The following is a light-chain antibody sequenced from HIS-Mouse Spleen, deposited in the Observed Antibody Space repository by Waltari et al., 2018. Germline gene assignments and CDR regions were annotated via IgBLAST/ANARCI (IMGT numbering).Light chain of an antibody. CDR2: RNN. CDR3: SSYTSSSFNVV. CDR1: SLNIGSNY. Sequence: QSVLTQPPSASGTPGKRVTISCSGSSLNIGSNYVYWYQQIPGTAPKLLIYRNNQRPSGVPDRFSGSKSGTSASLAISGLRSEDEADYYCSSYTSSSFNVVFGGGTKLTVL. J-gene: IGLJ2*01. V-gene: IGLV1-47*01.